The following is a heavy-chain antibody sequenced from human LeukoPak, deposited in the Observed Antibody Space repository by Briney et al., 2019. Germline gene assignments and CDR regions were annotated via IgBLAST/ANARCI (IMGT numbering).Heavy chain of an antibody. CDR2: IRYDGSNK. CDR3: AKIQSRAPYGGGFDY. J-gene: IGHJ4*02. Sequence: PGGSLRLSCAASGFTFSSYGMHWVRQAPGKGLEWVAFIRYDGSNKYYADSVKGRFTISRDNSKNTLYLQMNSLRAEDTAVYYCAKIQSRAPYGGGFDYWGQGTLVTVSS. D-gene: IGHD3-10*01. V-gene: IGHV3-30*02. CDR1: GFTFSSYG.